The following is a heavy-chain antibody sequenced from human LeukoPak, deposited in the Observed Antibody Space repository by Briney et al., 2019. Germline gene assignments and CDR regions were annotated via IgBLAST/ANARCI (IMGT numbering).Heavy chain of an antibody. V-gene: IGHV4-59*01. J-gene: IGHJ4*02. CDR2: MHDSGDT. Sequence: PSETLSPTCTVSGGSISSFFCSWIPQPPGKGLEWIGSMHDSGDTKYNPSLKGRVSLSIDTSTQQFSLRLSSVTAADTAVYYCARYLELERIRWNYFESWGQGTLVTVSS. CDR3: ARYLELERIRWNYFES. CDR1: GGSISSFF. D-gene: IGHD1-1*01.